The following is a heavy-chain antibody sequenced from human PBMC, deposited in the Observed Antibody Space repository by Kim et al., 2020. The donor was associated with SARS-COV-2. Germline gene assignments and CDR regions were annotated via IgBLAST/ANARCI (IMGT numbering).Heavy chain of an antibody. V-gene: IGHV4-31*03. CDR2: IYYSGST. D-gene: IGHD3-22*01. CDR3: ARARITMIVVDAFDI. Sequence: SETLSLTCTVSGGSISSGGYYCSWIRQHPGKVLEWIGYIYYSGSTYYTPSLKSRVTISVDTSKNQFSLKLSSVAAADTAVYYCARARITMIVVDAFDIWGQGTMVTVSS. J-gene: IGHJ3*02. CDR1: GGSISSGGYY.